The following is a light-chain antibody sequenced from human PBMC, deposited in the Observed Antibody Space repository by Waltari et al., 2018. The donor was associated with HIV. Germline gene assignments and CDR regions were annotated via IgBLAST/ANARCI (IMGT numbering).Light chain of an antibody. CDR1: SSDVGGYDY. V-gene: IGLV2-8*01. J-gene: IGLJ2*01. CDR2: EVR. CDR3: SSYAGSNNLVV. Sequence: QSALTQPPSASGSPGQSVTISCTGASSDVGGYDYVSWYQQHPGKAPHLMIYEVRKRPSGVPERFSGSKSCNTASLTVSGLQAEDEADYYCSSYAGSNNLVVFGGGTKLTVL.